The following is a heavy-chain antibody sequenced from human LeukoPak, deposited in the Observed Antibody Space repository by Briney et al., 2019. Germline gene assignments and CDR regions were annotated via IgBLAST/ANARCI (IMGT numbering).Heavy chain of an antibody. J-gene: IGHJ5*02. CDR3: ARGEGFGENWFDP. D-gene: IGHD3-10*01. V-gene: IGHV4-30-2*01. CDR1: GGSISSGGYS. CDR2: IYHSGST. Sequence: PSETLSLTCAVSGGSISSGGYSWSWIRQPPGKGLEWIGYIYHSGSTYYNPSLKSRVTISVDRSKNQFSLKLSSVTAADTAVYYCARGEGFGENWFDPWGQGTLVTVSS.